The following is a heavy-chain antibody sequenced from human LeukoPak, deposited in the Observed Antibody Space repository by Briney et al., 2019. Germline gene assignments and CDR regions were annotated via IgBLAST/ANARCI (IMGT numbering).Heavy chain of an antibody. J-gene: IGHJ4*02. V-gene: IGHV1-2*04. Sequence: ASVKVSCKASGYTFTGYYMHWVRQAPGQGLEWMGWINPNSGGTNYAQKFQGWVTMTRDTSTSTVYMELSSLRSEDTAVYYCARDLIGDFWSGQNFDYWGQGTLVTVSS. CDR1: GYTFTGYY. CDR3: ARDLIGDFWSGQNFDY. D-gene: IGHD3-3*01. CDR2: INPNSGGT.